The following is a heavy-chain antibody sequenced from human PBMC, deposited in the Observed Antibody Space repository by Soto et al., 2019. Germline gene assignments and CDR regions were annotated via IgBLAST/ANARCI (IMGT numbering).Heavy chain of an antibody. Sequence: SETLSLTCTVSGGSISSYYWSWIRQPPGKGLEWIGYIYYSGSTNYNPSLKSRVTISVDTSKNQFSLKLSSVTAADTAVYYCARLYSYGTTFDYWGQGTLVTVSS. V-gene: IGHV4-59*01. CDR2: IYYSGST. CDR1: GGSISSYY. D-gene: IGHD5-18*01. J-gene: IGHJ4*02. CDR3: ARLYSYGTTFDY.